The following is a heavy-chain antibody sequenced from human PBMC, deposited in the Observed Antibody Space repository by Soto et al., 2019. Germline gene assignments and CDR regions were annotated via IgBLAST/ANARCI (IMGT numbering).Heavy chain of an antibody. CDR3: ARVKTVTASRLEWLSYRHNWCDP. D-gene: IGHD3-3*01. CDR2: IYYSGST. CDR1: GGSISSGGYY. J-gene: IGHJ5*02. V-gene: IGHV4-31*03. Sequence: TMSLTCTASGGSISSGGYYWRWIGQHPGKGLEWICYIYYSGSTYYNPSLKSRVTISVDTSKNQFSLKLSSVTAADTAVYYCARVKTVTASRLEWLSYRHNWCDPCGQGTLVTVSA.